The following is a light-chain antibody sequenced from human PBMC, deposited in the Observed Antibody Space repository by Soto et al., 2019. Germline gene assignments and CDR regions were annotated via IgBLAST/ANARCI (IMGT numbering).Light chain of an antibody. Sequence: QMTESPSCLCASVGDRFTTTCRASQNIINYLTWYQQKKGKAPQXXIYVASRLESGVPSRFSGSGYGTDFNLTITSLQSEDFATYYCQQSYNDPITFGQGTKVDIK. CDR3: QQSYNDPIT. CDR1: QNIINY. CDR2: VAS. J-gene: IGKJ1*01. V-gene: IGKV1-39*01.